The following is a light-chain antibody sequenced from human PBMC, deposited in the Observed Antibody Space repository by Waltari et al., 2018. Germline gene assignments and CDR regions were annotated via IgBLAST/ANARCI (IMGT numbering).Light chain of an antibody. CDR3: QQYNNWPWT. J-gene: IGKJ1*01. V-gene: IGKV3D-15*01. Sequence: DIVMMQSPATLSASPGERATLPCRVSQSVSSNLAWYQQKPGQAPRLLIYGASTRATGIPARFSGSGSGTEFTLTISSLQSEDFAVYYCQQYNNWPWTFGQGTKVEIK. CDR2: GAS. CDR1: QSVSSN.